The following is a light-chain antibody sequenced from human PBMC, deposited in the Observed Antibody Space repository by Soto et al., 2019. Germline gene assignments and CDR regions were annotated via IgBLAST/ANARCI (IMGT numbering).Light chain of an antibody. CDR3: QQYNNWPRT. V-gene: IGKV3-15*01. CDR2: GES. CDR1: QSVSSN. J-gene: IGKJ1*01. Sequence: EIVMTQSPATLSLSPWESATLSCRASQSVSSNLAWYQQKTGQAPRLLIYGESTRATGIPDRFSGSGSGTELNLTISSLQSEDFAVYYCQQYNNWPRTCGQGTKVDIK.